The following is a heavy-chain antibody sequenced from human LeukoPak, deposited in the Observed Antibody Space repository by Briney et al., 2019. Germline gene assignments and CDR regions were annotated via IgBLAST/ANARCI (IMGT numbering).Heavy chain of an antibody. Sequence: TSETLSLTCTVSGGSISSNSYYWGWIRQPPGKGLEWIGEINHSGSTNYNPSLKSRVTISVDTSKNQFSLNLSSVTAADTAVYYCARLVVVPAATHARDYWGQGTLVTVSS. D-gene: IGHD2-2*01. CDR1: GGSISSNSYY. CDR3: ARLVVVPAATHARDY. CDR2: INHSGST. V-gene: IGHV4-39*07. J-gene: IGHJ4*02.